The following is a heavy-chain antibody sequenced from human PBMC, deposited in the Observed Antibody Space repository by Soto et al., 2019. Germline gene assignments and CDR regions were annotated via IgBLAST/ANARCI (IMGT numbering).Heavy chain of an antibody. J-gene: IGHJ4*02. CDR1: GFTFRRYE. CDR3: WRVGILARQAGQVNDC. D-gene: IGHD6-6*01. Sequence: EVQLVESGGGLVQPGGALRLDCAASGFTFRRYEMNWVRQAPGKGLAWLSYIRGGGDMELYADSVKGRFATSRDNDKNSPFMQMNSLRAEDTAVYCCWRVGILARQAGQVNDCWGQGTLVTISS. CDR2: IRGGGDME. V-gene: IGHV3-48*03.